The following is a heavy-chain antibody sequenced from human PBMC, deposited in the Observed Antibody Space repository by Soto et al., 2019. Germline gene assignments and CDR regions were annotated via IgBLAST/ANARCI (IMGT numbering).Heavy chain of an antibody. CDR1: GFTFSGSD. CDR2: IKSKTNNYAT. Sequence: DVQLVESGGGLVQPGGSLKLSCAASGFTFSGSDIHLVRPDSGKGRERVGLIKSKTNNYATAYAGSVKGRFTVSRDDSANTGYLHMSSLQTEDTSMYYFCREDYGAHLWFDPWGQGTLVTVSS. D-gene: IGHD4-17*01. J-gene: IGHJ5*02. V-gene: IGHV3-73*01. CDR3: CREDYGAHLWFDP.